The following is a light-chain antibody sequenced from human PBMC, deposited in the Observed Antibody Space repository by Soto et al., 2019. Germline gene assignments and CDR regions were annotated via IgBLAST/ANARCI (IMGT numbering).Light chain of an antibody. Sequence: EIVMTQSPATVSVSPGERATLSCRASESANSNLAWYQQKPGQAPRLLIYGASTRATGIPARFSGSGSGPEFTLAISCLQSEDFAVYYCQQCQKWPLTFGGGTNVEIK. CDR2: GAS. CDR3: QQCQKWPLT. CDR1: ESANSN. J-gene: IGKJ4*01. V-gene: IGKV3-15*01.